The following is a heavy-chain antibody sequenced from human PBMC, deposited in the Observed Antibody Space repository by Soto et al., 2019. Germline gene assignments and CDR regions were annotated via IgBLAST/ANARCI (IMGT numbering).Heavy chain of an antibody. J-gene: IGHJ4*02. V-gene: IGHV3-30-3*01. CDR3: XXXXXXXXXXXXXXXXY. CDR1: GFTFSNYA. CDR2: VSFDSNNI. Sequence: QVQLVESGGGVVQPGRSLRLSCAASGFTFSNYAMHWVRQGPGKGLEWVAVVSFDSNNIYYAPSVEGRFTISRDNPKXXXXXXXXXXXXXXXXXXXXXXXXXXXXXXXXXXXXYWGQGTLVTVSS.